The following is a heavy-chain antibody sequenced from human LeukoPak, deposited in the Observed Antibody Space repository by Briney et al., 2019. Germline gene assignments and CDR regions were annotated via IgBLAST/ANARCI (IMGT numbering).Heavy chain of an antibody. J-gene: IGHJ4*02. D-gene: IGHD3-22*01. CDR1: GGSINNYY. Sequence: SETLSLTCNVSGGSINNYYWNWIRQPAGKGLEWIGRIFGDGSANYNPSLKSRVTMSVDTSKNQFSLKLISLTAADTAVYYCARRNDYYDSSGYYPLLDYWGQGTLVTVSS. V-gene: IGHV4-4*07. CDR2: IFGDGSA. CDR3: ARRNDYYDSSGYYPLLDY.